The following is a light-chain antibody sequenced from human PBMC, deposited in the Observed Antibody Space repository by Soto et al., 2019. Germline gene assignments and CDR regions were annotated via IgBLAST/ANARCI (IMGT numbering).Light chain of an antibody. Sequence: QSVLTQPPSASGTPGQRVTISCSGSSSNIGSNYVYWYQQLPGTAPKLLIYRNNQRPSGVPDRFSGSKSGTSASLAISGGRSEDEADYYCAAWDDSLSGVVFGGGTKLTVL. J-gene: IGLJ3*02. V-gene: IGLV1-47*01. CDR2: RNN. CDR3: AAWDDSLSGVV. CDR1: SSNIGSNY.